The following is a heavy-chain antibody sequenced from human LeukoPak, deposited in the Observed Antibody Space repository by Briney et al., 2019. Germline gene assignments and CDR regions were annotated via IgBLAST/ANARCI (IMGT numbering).Heavy chain of an antibody. V-gene: IGHV3-48*03. Sequence: GGSLRLSCAASGFTFSSYEMNWVRQAPGKGLEWVSYISSSGSTIYYADSVKGRFTISRDNAKNSLYLQMNSLRAEDTAVYYCAKEGITMVRGVITYFDYWGQGTLVTVSS. CDR3: AKEGITMVRGVITYFDY. CDR1: GFTFSSYE. J-gene: IGHJ4*02. CDR2: ISSSGSTI. D-gene: IGHD3-10*01.